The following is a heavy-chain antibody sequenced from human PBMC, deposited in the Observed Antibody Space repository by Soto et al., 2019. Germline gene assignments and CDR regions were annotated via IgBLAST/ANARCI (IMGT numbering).Heavy chain of an antibody. J-gene: IGHJ4*02. D-gene: IGHD2-2*01. CDR3: AKDGIKYCISTSCYSVDY. CDR2: ISYDGSNK. CDR1: GFTFSSYG. Sequence: GSLRLSCAAYGFTFSSYGMHWVRQAPGKGLEWVAVISYDGSNKYYADSVKGRFTISRDNSKNTLYLQMNSLRAEDTAVYYCAKDGIKYCISTSCYSVDYWGQGTLVTVSS. V-gene: IGHV3-30*18.